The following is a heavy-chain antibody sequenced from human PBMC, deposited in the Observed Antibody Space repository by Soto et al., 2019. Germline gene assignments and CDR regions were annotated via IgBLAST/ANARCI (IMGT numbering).Heavy chain of an antibody. CDR2: IYPGDSDT. CDR1: GYSFTSYL. V-gene: IGHV5-51*01. Sequence: GESLKISCKGSGYSFTSYLIGWVRQMPGKGLEWMGIIYPGDSDTRYSPSFQGQVTISADKSISTAYLQWSSLKASDTAMYYCARQPYYDILTGYYGPYYYGMDVWGQGTTVTVSS. CDR3: ARQPYYDILTGYYGPYYYGMDV. D-gene: IGHD3-9*01. J-gene: IGHJ6*02.